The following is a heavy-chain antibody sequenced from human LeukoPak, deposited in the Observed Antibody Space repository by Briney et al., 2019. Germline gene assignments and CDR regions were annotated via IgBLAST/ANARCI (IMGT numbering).Heavy chain of an antibody. CDR1: GFTFSSYS. Sequence: PGGSLRLSRAASGFTFSSYSMNWVRQAPGKGLEWVSSISSSSTYIFYADSVKGRFTISRDNAKNSLYLQMNSLRAEDTAVYYCARTDTAMVTPFDYWGQGTLVTVSS. D-gene: IGHD5-18*01. V-gene: IGHV3-21*01. CDR3: ARTDTAMVTPFDY. CDR2: ISSSSTYI. J-gene: IGHJ4*02.